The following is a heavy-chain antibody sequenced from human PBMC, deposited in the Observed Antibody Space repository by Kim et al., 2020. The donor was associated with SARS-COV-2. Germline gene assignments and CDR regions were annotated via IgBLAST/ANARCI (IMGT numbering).Heavy chain of an antibody. J-gene: IGHJ2*01. CDR3: ARLKTYQLLGSPRRWGWYFYL. Sequence: SETLSLTCAVYGGSFSGYYWSWIRQPPGKGLEWIGEINHSGSTNYNPSLKSRVTISVDTSKNQFSLKLSSVTAADTAVYYCARLKTYQLLGSPRRWGWYFYLWGRGTLVTVSS. CDR2: INHSGST. CDR1: GGSFSGYY. D-gene: IGHD2-2*01. V-gene: IGHV4-34*01.